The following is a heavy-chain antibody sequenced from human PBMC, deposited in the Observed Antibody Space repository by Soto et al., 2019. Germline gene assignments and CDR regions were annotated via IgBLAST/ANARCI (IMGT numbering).Heavy chain of an antibody. CDR3: ARDSIPRYDSSGYSFDY. CDR2: IIPIFGIA. CDR1: VGTFSRYS. D-gene: IGHD3-22*01. V-gene: IGHV1-69*13. Sequence: GASVKVSCKASVGTFSRYSITWVRQAPGHGLEWIGRIIPIFGIASYAQKFQGRVTITADESTSTAYMELSSLRSDDTAVYYCARDSIPRYDSSGYSFDYWGQGTLVTVSS. J-gene: IGHJ4*02.